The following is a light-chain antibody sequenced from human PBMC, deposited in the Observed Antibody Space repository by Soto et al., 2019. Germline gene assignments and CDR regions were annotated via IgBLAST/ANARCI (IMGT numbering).Light chain of an antibody. V-gene: IGLV2-11*01. J-gene: IGLJ2*01. CDR1: SSDVGGYNY. Sequence: QSALTQPRSVSGSPGQSVTISCTGTSSDVGGYNYVSWYQQHPGKAPKLMIYEVTKRPSGVPDRFSGSKSGNTASLTVSGLQDEDEADYYCSSFAGSNSVLFGGGTKLTVL. CDR3: SSFAGSNSVL. CDR2: EVT.